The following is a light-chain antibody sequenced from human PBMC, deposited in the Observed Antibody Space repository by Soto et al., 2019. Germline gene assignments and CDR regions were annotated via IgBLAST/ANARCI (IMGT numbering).Light chain of an antibody. CDR1: QSVSNN. CDR2: GAS. V-gene: IGKV3-15*01. J-gene: IGKJ1*01. Sequence: EIVMTQSPATLSVSPGERATLSCRASQSVSNNLAWYQKKPGQAPRLLIYGASTRATGIPARFSGSGSGTEFTLTISSLQSEDFAVYYCQQYKNWWTFGQGTRVEIK. CDR3: QQYKNWWT.